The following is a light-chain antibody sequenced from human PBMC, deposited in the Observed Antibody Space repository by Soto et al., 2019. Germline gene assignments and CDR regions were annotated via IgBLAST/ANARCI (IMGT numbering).Light chain of an antibody. CDR2: STK. Sequence: QTVVTQEPSFSVSPGGTVTLTCGLSSGSVSTSYYPSWYQQTPGQAPRTLIYSTKIRSSGVPDRFSGSILGNKAALTITGAQAEDESDYYCAAWDDSLSGWVFGGGTKLTVL. J-gene: IGLJ3*02. CDR3: AAWDDSLSGWV. V-gene: IGLV8-61*01. CDR1: SGSVSTSYY.